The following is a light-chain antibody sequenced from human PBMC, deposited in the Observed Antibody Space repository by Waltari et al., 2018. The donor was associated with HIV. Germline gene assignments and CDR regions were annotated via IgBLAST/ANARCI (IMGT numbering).Light chain of an antibody. J-gene: IGLJ3*02. CDR2: STN. CDR1: SGSVSTSYY. CDR3: VLFMGNGIWV. Sequence: QTVVTQEPSFSVSPGGTVTLTCGLSSGSVSTSYYPSWYQQTPGQAPRTLIYSTNPRSSGVPDRFSGSSLGNKAALTITGAQADDESDYYCVLFMGNGIWVFGGGTKLTVL. V-gene: IGLV8-61*01.